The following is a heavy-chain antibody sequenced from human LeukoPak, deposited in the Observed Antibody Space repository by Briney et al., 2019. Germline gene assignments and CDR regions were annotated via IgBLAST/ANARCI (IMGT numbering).Heavy chain of an antibody. Sequence: NPSETLSLTCAVSGYSISSGYYWGWIRQPPGKGLEWIGSIYHSGSTYYNPSLKSRVTISVDTSKNQFSLKLSSVTAADTAVYYCARAYYDSSGSQTDYWGQGTLVTVSS. J-gene: IGHJ4*02. CDR2: IYHSGST. CDR1: GYSISSGYY. D-gene: IGHD3-22*01. CDR3: ARAYYDSSGSQTDY. V-gene: IGHV4-38-2*01.